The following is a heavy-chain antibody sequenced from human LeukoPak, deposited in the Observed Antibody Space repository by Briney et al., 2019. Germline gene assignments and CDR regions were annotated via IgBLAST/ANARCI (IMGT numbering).Heavy chain of an antibody. CDR1: GLTLSSFA. V-gene: IGHV3-23*01. J-gene: IGHJ5*01. D-gene: IGHD2-2*01. Sequence: PGGSLSLSCVLSGLTLSSFAMSWVRQAQGKGLGWVSGISGRGGRTYYADAVKGRFTISRDNTKNTLYLQMNSLRAEDTAVYYCAKDRHAPGRYCSSTSCFPFDSWGQGTLVTVSS. CDR2: ISGRGGRT. CDR3: AKDRHAPGRYCSSTSCFPFDS.